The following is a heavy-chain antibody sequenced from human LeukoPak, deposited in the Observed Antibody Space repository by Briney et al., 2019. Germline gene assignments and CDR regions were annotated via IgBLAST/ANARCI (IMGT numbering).Heavy chain of an antibody. J-gene: IGHJ5*02. CDR3: ARDWCSATSCYGGNYFDP. V-gene: IGHV1-18*01. CDR1: GCTFTSYG. CDR2: ISVYNGNT. D-gene: IGHD2-2*01. Sequence: ASVKVSCKASGCTFTSYGISWVRQAPGQGLEWMGWISVYNGNTHYAQNLQGRVTMTTDTSTSTAHMELRSLRTDDTAVYYCARDWCSATSCYGGNYFDPWGQGTPVTVSS.